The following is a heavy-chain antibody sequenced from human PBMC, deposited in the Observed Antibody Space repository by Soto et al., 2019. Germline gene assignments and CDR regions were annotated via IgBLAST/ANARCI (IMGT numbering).Heavy chain of an antibody. J-gene: IGHJ4*02. CDR1: GFTFTDYY. CDR2: INTLSTAI. V-gene: IGHV3-11*01. D-gene: IGHD6-19*01. Sequence: VQLVESGGGLVKPGGSLRLSCEGSGFTFTDYYMTWIRQAPGKGLEWVAYINTLSTAIYYADSVKGRFTISRDNAKNSLYLQMNGLRAEDTATYYCARRLQWQLRPLDSWGRGTLVTVSS. CDR3: ARRLQWQLRPLDS.